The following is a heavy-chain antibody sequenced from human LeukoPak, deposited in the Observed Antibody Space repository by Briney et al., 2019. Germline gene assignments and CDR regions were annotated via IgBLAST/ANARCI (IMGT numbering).Heavy chain of an antibody. J-gene: IGHJ6*03. CDR3: ARAQPTIFGVVIIGDYYYYMDV. CDR1: GYTFTSYG. D-gene: IGHD3-3*01. V-gene: IGHV1-18*01. Sequence: ASVKVSCKASGYTFTSYGISWVRQAPGQGLEWMGWIGAYNGNANYAQKLQGRVTMTTDTSTSTAYMELRSLRSDDTAVYYCARAQPTIFGVVIIGDYYYYMDVWGKGTTVTVSS. CDR2: IGAYNGNA.